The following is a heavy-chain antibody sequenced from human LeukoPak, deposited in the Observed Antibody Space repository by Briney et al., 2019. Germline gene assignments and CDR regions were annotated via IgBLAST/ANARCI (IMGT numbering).Heavy chain of an antibody. CDR1: GVIFSTYT. J-gene: IGHJ4*02. CDR2: IISSGSTI. V-gene: IGHV3-48*02. CDR3: ARRLDYFDS. Sequence: GGSLRLSCAASGVIFSTYTMYWLRQAPGKGLEWISSIISSGSTIYYADSVKGRFTISRDNAKNSLYLQMNSLRDEDTAVYYCARRLDYFDSWGQGILVTVSS. D-gene: IGHD6-19*01.